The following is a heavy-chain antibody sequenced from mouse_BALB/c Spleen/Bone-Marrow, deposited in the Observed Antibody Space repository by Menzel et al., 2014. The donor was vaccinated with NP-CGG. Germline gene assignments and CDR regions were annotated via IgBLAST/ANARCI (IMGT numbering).Heavy chain of an antibody. CDR3: ARDRGLTYFDY. CDR1: GFTFTDYY. CDR2: IRNKANGYTT. J-gene: IGHJ2*01. V-gene: IGHV7-3*02. Sequence: EVMLVESGGGLVQPGDSLRLSCATSGFTFTDYYMNWVRQPPGKAPEWLGFIRNKANGYTTEYSASVKGRFTISRDNSQSILYLQMNTLRAEDSATYYCARDRGLTYFDYWGQGTTLTVSS. D-gene: IGHD2-4*01.